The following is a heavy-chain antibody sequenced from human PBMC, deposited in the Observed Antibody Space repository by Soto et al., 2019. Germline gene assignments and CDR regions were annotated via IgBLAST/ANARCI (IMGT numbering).Heavy chain of an antibody. CDR1: GFTFSSHS. J-gene: IGHJ4*02. V-gene: IGHV3-33*01. CDR2: IWYDGSNK. CDR3: ARDQGIAAAVLGPTHPPFDY. D-gene: IGHD6-13*01. Sequence: PGVSLRLSCAASGFTFSSHSMHWVRQAPGKGLEWVAVIWYDGSNKYYADSVKGRFTISRDNSKNTLYLQMNSLRAEDTAVYYCARDQGIAAAVLGPTHPPFDYWGQGT.